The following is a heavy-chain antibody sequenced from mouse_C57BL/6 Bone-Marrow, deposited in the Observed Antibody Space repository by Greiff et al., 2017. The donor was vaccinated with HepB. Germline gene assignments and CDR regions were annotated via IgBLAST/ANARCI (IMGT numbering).Heavy chain of an antibody. CDR2: INPSNGGT. CDR3: ARSLLFYYFDY. J-gene: IGHJ2*01. V-gene: IGHV1-53*01. Sequence: QVQLKQSGTELVKPGASVKLSCKASGYTFTSYWMHWVKQRPGQGLEWIGNINPSNGGTNYNEKFKSKATLTVDKSSSTAYMQLSSLTSEDSAVYYCARSLLFYYFDYWGQGTTLTVSS. D-gene: IGHD2-10*01. CDR1: GYTFTSYW.